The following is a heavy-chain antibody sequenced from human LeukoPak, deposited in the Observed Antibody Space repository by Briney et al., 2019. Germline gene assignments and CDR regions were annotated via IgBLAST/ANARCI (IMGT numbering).Heavy chain of an antibody. J-gene: IGHJ3*02. CDR2: ISSSSNYI. V-gene: IGHV3-21*01. CDR1: GFTFSTYN. D-gene: IGHD1-26*01. CDR3: ARDVGASAPDAFDI. Sequence: SGGSLRLSCAASGFTFSTYNMNWVRQAPGKGPEWVSSISSSSNYIYYADSVKGRFTISRDNAKNSLYLQMNSLRAEDTDVYYCARDVGASAPDAFDIWGQGTMVTVSS.